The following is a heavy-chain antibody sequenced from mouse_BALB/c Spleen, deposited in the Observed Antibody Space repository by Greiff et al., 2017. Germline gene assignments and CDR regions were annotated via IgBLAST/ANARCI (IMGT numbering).Heavy chain of an antibody. D-gene: IGHD1-1*01. CDR2: IAPGSGST. Sequence: DLVKPGASVKLSCKASGYTFTSYWINWIKQRPGQGLEWIGRIAPGSGSTYYNEMFKGKATLTVDTSSSTAYIQLSSLSSEDSAVYFCAREGKNYELAMDYWGQGTSVTGSS. V-gene: IGHV1S41*01. J-gene: IGHJ4*01. CDR3: AREGKNYELAMDY. CDR1: GYTFTSYW.